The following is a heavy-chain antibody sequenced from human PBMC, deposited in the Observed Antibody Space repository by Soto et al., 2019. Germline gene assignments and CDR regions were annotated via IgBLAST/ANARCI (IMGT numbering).Heavy chain of an antibody. J-gene: IGHJ6*02. CDR1: GASFSSYY. D-gene: IGHD1-26*01. CDR2: ISYSGST. CDR3: ASLVGASDYYYYGMDV. V-gene: IGHV4-59*01. Sequence: QVQLQESGPGLVKPSETLSLTCTVSGASFSSYYWSWIRQPPGKGLEWIGYISYSGSTNYNPSLKSRVTISLDTSKNQFSLKLRSVTAADTAGYYCASLVGASDYYYYGMDVWGQGTTVTVSS.